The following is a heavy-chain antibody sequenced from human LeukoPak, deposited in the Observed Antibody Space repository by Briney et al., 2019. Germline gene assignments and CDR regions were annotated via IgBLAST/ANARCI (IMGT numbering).Heavy chain of an antibody. D-gene: IGHD2-15*01. J-gene: IGHJ4*02. Sequence: ASVKVSCKASGYTFIGYYMHWVRQAPGQGLEWMGWMNPNSGNTGYAQKFQGRVTMTRNTSISTAYMELSSLRSEDTAVYYCAREGASGPYFDYWGQGTLVTVSS. CDR2: MNPNSGNT. CDR3: AREGASGPYFDY. V-gene: IGHV1-8*02. CDR1: GYTFIGYY.